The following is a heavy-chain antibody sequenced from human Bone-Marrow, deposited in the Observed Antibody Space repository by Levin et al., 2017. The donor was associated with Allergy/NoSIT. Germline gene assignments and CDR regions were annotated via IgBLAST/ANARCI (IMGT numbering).Heavy chain of an antibody. CDR1: GFTFDDYA. D-gene: IGHD5-24*01. V-gene: IGHV3-9*01. CDR3: AKDISPGITNYHYYGMDV. J-gene: IGHJ6*02. Sequence: SLKISCTASGFTFDDYAMHWVRQAPGKGLEWLSGITWNSGRIDYADSVKGRFIISRDNAKNSLYLHMNSLRGEDTALYYCAKDISPGITNYHYYGMDVWGQGTTVTVSS. CDR2: ITWNSGRI.